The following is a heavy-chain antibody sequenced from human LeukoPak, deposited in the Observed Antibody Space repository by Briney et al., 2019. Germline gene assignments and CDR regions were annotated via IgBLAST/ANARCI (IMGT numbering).Heavy chain of an antibody. V-gene: IGHV3-23*01. Sequence: PGGSLRLSCAASGFTFSSYAMTWVRQAPGTGLEWVSGISSSGGSTYYADSVRGRFTISRDNSKKTLYLQMNSLRVEDTAVYHCARVRTEVGTTYYFDYWGQGTLVTVPS. J-gene: IGHJ4*02. CDR1: GFTFSSYA. D-gene: IGHD1-26*01. CDR3: ARVRTEVGTTYYFDY. CDR2: ISSSGGST.